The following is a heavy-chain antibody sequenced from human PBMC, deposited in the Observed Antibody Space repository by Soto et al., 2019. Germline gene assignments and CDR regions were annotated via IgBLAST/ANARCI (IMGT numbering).Heavy chain of an antibody. D-gene: IGHD2-2*01. CDR1: GGSFSGYY. CDR3: ARTGLLGYCSSTSCYGSYYGMDV. J-gene: IGHJ6*02. CDR2: INHSGST. Sequence: SETLSLTCAVYGGSFSGYYWSWIRQPPGKGLEWIGEINHSGSTNYNPSLKSRVTISVDTSKNQFSLKLGSVTAADTAVYYCARTGLLGYCSSTSCYGSYYGMDVWGQGTTVTVSS. V-gene: IGHV4-34*01.